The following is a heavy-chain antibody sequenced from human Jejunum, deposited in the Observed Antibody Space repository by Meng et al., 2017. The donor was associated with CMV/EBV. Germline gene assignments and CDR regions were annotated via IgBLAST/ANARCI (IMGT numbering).Heavy chain of an antibody. D-gene: IGHD3-10*01. V-gene: IGHV1-18*01. CDR2: IGAYNGKT. J-gene: IGHJ5*02. CDR1: GYTFSSFG. CDR3: ASGFLPSWFDP. Sequence: QVQLVQFGAEVKKPGASVKVSCKASGYTFSSFGISWVRQAPGQGLEWMGWIGAYNGKTNYAQKFQGRVTMTTDTSTSTAYMEVRSLTSDDTAVYYCASGFLPSWFDPWGQGTLVTVSS.